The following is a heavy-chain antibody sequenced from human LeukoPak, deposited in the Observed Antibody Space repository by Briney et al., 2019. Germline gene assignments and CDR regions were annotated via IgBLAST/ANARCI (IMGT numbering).Heavy chain of an antibody. V-gene: IGHV3-53*05. J-gene: IGHJ4*02. CDR2: IYSGGST. CDR1: GFTVSSNY. Sequence: GGSLGLSCAASGFTVSSNYMTWVRQAPGKGLEWVSVIYSGGSTYYADSVKGRFTISRDNSKNTLYLQMNSLRAEDMALYYCAKGLSSIAARPDCDYWGQGTLVTVSS. D-gene: IGHD6-6*01. CDR3: AKGLSSIAARPDCDY.